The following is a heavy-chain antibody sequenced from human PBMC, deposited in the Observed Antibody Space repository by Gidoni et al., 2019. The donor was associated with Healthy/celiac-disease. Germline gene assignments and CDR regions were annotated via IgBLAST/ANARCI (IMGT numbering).Heavy chain of an antibody. D-gene: IGHD3-16*01. CDR3: AGGGPPYNWFDP. CDR1: GDTFTSYY. J-gene: IGHJ5*02. V-gene: IGHV1-46*01. CDR2: INPSGGST. Sequence: QVQLVQSGAEVKKPGASVKVSCKASGDTFTSYYMHGVRQAPGQGLAWMGIINPSGGSTSYAQKFQGRVTMTRDTSTRTVYMELSSLRSEDTAVYYCAGGGPPYNWFDPWGQGTLVTVSS.